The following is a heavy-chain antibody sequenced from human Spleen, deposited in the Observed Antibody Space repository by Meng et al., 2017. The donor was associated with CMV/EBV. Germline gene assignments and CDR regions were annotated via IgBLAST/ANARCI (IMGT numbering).Heavy chain of an antibody. J-gene: IGHJ5*02. Sequence: SETLSLTCTVTGDSVDSHRYFWTWIRQPPGKGLEWIGYIYHTGRTSYNPSLRSRVAMSVDTSKNQFSLKLTSVTAADTAVYYCARDGGWFDPWGRGTLVTVSS. CDR3: ARDGGWFDP. CDR2: IYHTGRT. CDR1: GDSVDSHRYF. V-gene: IGHV4-61*01. D-gene: IGHD3-16*01.